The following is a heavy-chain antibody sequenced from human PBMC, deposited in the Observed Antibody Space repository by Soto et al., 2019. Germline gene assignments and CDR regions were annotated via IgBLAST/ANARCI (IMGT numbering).Heavy chain of an antibody. D-gene: IGHD3-9*01. V-gene: IGHV1-69*01. CDR2: IIPIFGTA. J-gene: IGHJ4*02. CDR1: GGTFSSYA. CDR3: ARGPYNYDILTGYPDY. Sequence: QVQLVQSGAEVKKPGSSVKVSCKASGGTFSSYAISWVRQAPGQGLQWMGGIIPIFGTANYAQKCQGRVTITADESTSTAYMELSSLRSEDTAVYYCARGPYNYDILTGYPDYWGQGTLVTVSS.